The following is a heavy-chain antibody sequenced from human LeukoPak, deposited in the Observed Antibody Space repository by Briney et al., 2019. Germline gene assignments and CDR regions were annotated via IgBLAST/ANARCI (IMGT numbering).Heavy chain of an antibody. D-gene: IGHD1-26*01. J-gene: IGHJ6*02. CDR1: GFTFSSYA. Sequence: GGSLRLSCAASGFTFSSYAMSWVRQAPGKGLEWVSAISGSGGSTYYADSVKGRFTISRDNSKNTLYLQMNSLRAENTAVYYCAKDQGGSYQGTYYYYGMDVWGQGTTVTVSS. CDR2: ISGSGGST. V-gene: IGHV3-23*01. CDR3: AKDQGGSYQGTYYYYGMDV.